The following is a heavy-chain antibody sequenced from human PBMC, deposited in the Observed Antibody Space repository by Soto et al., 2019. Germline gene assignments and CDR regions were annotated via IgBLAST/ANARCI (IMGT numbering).Heavy chain of an antibody. Sequence: GQSLKLACKTSGYHFGGHWSGWVRQMPGKGLEWLGIIFPGDSDTKYSPSFQGQVIISADKSIRTAYLQWSSLKASDTAIYYCARQSGMDVWGQGTTGTVSS. D-gene: IGHD5-12*01. V-gene: IGHV5-51*01. CDR2: IFPGDSDT. J-gene: IGHJ6*02. CDR3: ARQSGMDV. CDR1: GYHFGGHW.